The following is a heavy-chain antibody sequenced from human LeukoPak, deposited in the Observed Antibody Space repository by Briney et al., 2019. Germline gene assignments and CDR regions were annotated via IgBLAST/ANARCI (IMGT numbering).Heavy chain of an antibody. CDR2: IYYSGST. V-gene: IGHV4-31*03. CDR1: GGSISSGGYS. J-gene: IGHJ4*02. Sequence: SQTLSLTCTVSGGSISSGGYSWSWIRQHPGKGLEWIGYIYYSGSTYYNPSLESRVTISVDTSKNQFSLKLSSVTAADTAVYYCASYDSSGYYNFDYWGQGTLVTVSS. CDR3: ASYDSSGYYNFDY. D-gene: IGHD3-22*01.